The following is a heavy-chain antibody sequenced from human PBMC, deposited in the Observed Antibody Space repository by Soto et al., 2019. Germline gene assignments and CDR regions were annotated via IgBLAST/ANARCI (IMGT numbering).Heavy chain of an antibody. CDR1: GGTFSSYS. CDR3: ASPPRLAYYYYGMDV. D-gene: IGHD6-19*01. Sequence: ASGKVSCKASGGTFSSYSISWVRQAPGQGLEWMGGIIPIFGTANYAQKFQGRVTITADKSTSTAYMELSSLRSEDTAVYYCASPPRLAYYYYGMDVWGQGTTVTVSS. CDR2: IIPIFGTA. V-gene: IGHV1-69*06. J-gene: IGHJ6*02.